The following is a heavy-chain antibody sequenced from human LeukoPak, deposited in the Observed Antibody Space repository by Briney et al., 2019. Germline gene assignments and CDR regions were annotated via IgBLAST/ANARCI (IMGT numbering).Heavy chain of an antibody. CDR3: AKESGGRYYYDSSAYFDY. J-gene: IGHJ4*02. D-gene: IGHD3-22*01. CDR1: GFTFNNYA. V-gene: IGHV3-23*01. Sequence: GGSLRLSCAASGFTFNNYAMSWVRQAPGKGLEWVSPISGGGGSTYYADSVKGRFTISRDNSKNTLYLQMNSLRAEDSAVYYCAKESGGRYYYDSSAYFDYWGQGTLVTVSS. CDR2: ISGGGGST.